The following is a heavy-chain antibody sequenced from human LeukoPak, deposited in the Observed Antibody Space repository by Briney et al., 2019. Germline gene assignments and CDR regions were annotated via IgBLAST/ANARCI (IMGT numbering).Heavy chain of an antibody. D-gene: IGHD6-13*01. V-gene: IGHV1-46*01. Sequence: GASVKVSCKASGYTFTSYYMHWVRQAPGQGLEWMGIINPSGGSTSYAQKFQGSVTMTRDTSTSTVYMELSSLRSEDTAVYYCATEGIAAAGTFYFDYWGQGTLVTVSS. CDR3: ATEGIAAAGTFYFDY. CDR1: GYTFTSYY. J-gene: IGHJ4*02. CDR2: INPSGGST.